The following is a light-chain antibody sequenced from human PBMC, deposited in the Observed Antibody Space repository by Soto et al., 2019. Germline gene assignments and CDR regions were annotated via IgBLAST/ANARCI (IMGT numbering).Light chain of an antibody. CDR3: SSYTSSSPYV. CDR2: DVS. Sequence: QSVLTPPASVSGSPGQSITISCTGTRSDVGGYNYVSWYQQHPGKAPKLMIYDVSNRPSGVSNRFSGSKSGNTASLTISGLQAEDEADYYCSSYTSSSPYVFGTGTKVTVL. J-gene: IGLJ1*01. CDR1: RSDVGGYNY. V-gene: IGLV2-14*01.